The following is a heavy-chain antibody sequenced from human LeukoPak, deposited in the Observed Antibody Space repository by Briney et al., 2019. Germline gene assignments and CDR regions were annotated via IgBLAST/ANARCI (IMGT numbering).Heavy chain of an antibody. CDR3: ARAVVGATEY. V-gene: IGHV4-61*02. CDR1: GGSISSGSYY. CDR2: IYTSGST. D-gene: IGHD1-26*01. Sequence: SETLSLTCTVPGGSISSGSYYWSWIRQPAGKGLEWIGRIYTSGSTNYNPSLKSRVTISVDTSKNQFSLKLSSVTAADTAVYYCARAVVGATEYWGQGTLVTVSS. J-gene: IGHJ4*02.